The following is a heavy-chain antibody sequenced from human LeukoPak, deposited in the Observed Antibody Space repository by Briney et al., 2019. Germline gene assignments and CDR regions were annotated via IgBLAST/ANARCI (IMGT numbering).Heavy chain of an antibody. D-gene: IGHD3-9*01. J-gene: IGHJ5*02. CDR3: ARLTNNCFDP. Sequence: GESLKISCKASGDGFTSYWIIWVRQMPGKGLEWMGKINPYDSYTKYSPSFQGHVTISADKSVSIAYLQWSNLEASDTAMYYCARLTNNCFDPWGQGTLVTVSS. CDR2: INPYDSYT. CDR1: GDGFTSYW. V-gene: IGHV5-10-1*01.